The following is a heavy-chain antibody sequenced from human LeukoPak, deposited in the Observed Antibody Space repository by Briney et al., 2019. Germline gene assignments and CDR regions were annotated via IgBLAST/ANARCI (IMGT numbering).Heavy chain of an antibody. CDR2: IGPTGTDR. J-gene: IGHJ4*02. V-gene: IGHV3-21*01. CDR3: ATETIGRHYDY. Sequence: AGGSLRLXCAASGFTFSSCGFNWVRQAPGKGLEWVSSIGPTGTDRYYADSVRGRFTISRDNAKNSMYLQMDSLRDEDTAVYYCATETIGRHYDYWGQGTLLTVSS. D-gene: IGHD1-14*01. CDR1: GFTFSSCG.